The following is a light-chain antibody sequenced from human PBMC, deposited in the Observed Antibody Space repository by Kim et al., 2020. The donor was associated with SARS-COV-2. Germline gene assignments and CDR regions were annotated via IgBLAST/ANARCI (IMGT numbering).Light chain of an antibody. Sequence: DIQMTQSPSFLSASVGDRITITCQASQDISLCLNWYQQKPGRAPKLLIYDTSNLEGGVPSGFSGSGSGTHFTFTIASLQPEDVATYYCQQCDYLPVTFGGGTKVDIK. CDR3: QQCDYLPVT. J-gene: IGKJ4*01. CDR1: QDISLC. CDR2: DTS. V-gene: IGKV1-33*01.